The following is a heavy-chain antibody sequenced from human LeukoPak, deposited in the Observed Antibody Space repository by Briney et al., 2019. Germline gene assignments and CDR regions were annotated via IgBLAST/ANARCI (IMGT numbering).Heavy chain of an antibody. V-gene: IGHV3-23*01. J-gene: IGHJ4*02. Sequence: PGGSLRLSCAASGFTFSSYAMSWVRQAPGKGLEWVSSIGGSGGSTYYADSVKGRFTISRDNAKNSLYLQMNSLRAEDTAVYYCASGIAAAGSDYWGQGTLVTVSS. D-gene: IGHD6-13*01. CDR1: GFTFSSYA. CDR2: IGGSGGST. CDR3: ASGIAAAGSDY.